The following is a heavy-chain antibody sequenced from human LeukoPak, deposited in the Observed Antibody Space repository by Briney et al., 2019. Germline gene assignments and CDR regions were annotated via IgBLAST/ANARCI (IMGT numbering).Heavy chain of an antibody. CDR2: IYHSGRN. CDR3: ARFLGGNGLSYYGMDV. J-gene: IGHJ6*04. CDR1: GYSISSGYY. V-gene: IGHV4-38-2*01. Sequence: PSETLSLTCAVSGYSISSGYYWGWIQQPPGKGLEWIGSIYHSGRNYYNPSLKSRVTISVDTSKNQFSLRLSSVTAADTAVYYCARFLGGNGLSYYGMDVWGKGTTATVSS. D-gene: IGHD1-1*01.